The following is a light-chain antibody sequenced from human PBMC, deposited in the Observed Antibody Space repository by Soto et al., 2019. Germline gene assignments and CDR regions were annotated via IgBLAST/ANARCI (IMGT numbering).Light chain of an antibody. CDR2: GAS. J-gene: IGKJ5*01. CDR3: QQYGSSPPIT. CDR1: QSVSSD. Sequence: EILMTQSPATLSVSPGERATLSCRASQSVSSDLAWYQQKPGQAPRLLIYGASTRATDIPDRFSGSGSGTDFTLTISRLEPEDFAVYYCQQYGSSPPITFGQGTRLEIK. V-gene: IGKV3-20*01.